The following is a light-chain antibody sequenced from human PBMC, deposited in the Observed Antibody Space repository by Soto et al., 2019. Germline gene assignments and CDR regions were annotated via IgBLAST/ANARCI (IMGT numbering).Light chain of an antibody. V-gene: IGLV2-14*01. CDR3: SSYASGTTLFV. CDR2: NVS. CDR1: SSDVGGYNF. Sequence: QSALTQPASVSGSPGQSITVSCTGTSSDVGGYNFVSWYQQHPGKAPKLLIYNVSNRPSGVSNRFSGSKSGNTASLTISDLQAEDEADYYGSSYASGTTLFVFGTGTKVTVL. J-gene: IGLJ1*01.